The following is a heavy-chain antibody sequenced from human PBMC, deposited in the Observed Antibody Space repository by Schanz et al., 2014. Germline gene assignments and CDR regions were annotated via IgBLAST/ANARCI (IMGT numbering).Heavy chain of an antibody. J-gene: IGHJ4*02. D-gene: IGHD6-6*01. CDR3: VPMSIAAH. Sequence: QVQLVESGGGVVQPGRSLRLSCAASGFTFSNHGMHWVRQSPGKGLEWVALIWYDGSNEYYADSVKGRFTISRDNPKKTLYLQMNSLRAEDTAVYYCVPMSIAAHWGQGTLVTVSS. CDR1: GFTFSNHG. V-gene: IGHV3-33*01. CDR2: IWYDGSNE.